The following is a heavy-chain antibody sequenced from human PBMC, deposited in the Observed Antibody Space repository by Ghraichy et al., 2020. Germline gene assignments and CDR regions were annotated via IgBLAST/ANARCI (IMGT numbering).Heavy chain of an antibody. V-gene: IGHV3-23*01. CDR3: AKGGHFYDLEDF. CDR2: ISGSADST. D-gene: IGHD2/OR15-2a*01. J-gene: IGHJ4*02. Sequence: GGSLRLSCAASGFPFSPSPRPWVRQAPGKGLDWVSTISGSADSTYYAESVKGRFSISRDHSRNTVFLHMTSLRVEDTALYYCAKGGHFYDLEDFWGQGTLVTVS. CDR1: GFPFSPSP.